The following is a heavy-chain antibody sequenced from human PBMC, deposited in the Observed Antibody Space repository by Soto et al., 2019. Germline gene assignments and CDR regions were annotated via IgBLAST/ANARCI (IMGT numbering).Heavy chain of an antibody. V-gene: IGHV4-59*01. Sequence: PSETLSLTCTVSGGSISSYYWSWIRQSPGKGLEWIGYIYYSGRTNYTPSLRSRVTISVDTSKSQLSLELSSVTAADTAVYYCVRDYYYDSSGYPGADYYGMDVWGQGTTVTVSS. CDR1: GGSISSYY. CDR2: IYYSGRT. J-gene: IGHJ6*02. CDR3: VRDYYYDSSGYPGADYYGMDV. D-gene: IGHD3-22*01.